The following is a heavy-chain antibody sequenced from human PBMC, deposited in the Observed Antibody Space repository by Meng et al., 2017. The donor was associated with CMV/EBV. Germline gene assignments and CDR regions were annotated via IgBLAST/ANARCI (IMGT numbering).Heavy chain of an antibody. CDR2: ISYDGSNK. V-gene: IGHV3-30-3*01. Sequence: SYAMNWGRQAPGKGLEWVAVISYDGSNKYYADSVKGRFTISRDNSKNTLYLQMNSLRAEDTAVYYCAREYYDFWSGYYTGAVGWFDPWGQGTLVTVSS. CDR3: AREYYDFWSGYYTGAVGWFDP. CDR1: SYA. D-gene: IGHD3-3*01. J-gene: IGHJ5*02.